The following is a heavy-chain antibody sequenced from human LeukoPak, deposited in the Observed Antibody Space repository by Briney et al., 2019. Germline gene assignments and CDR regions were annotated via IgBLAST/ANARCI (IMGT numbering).Heavy chain of an antibody. CDR2: ISGSGGST. CDR3: AKDDRGYGDYWFDY. J-gene: IGHJ4*02. CDR1: GGTFSSYA. D-gene: IGHD4-17*01. V-gene: IGHV3-23*01. Sequence: ASVKVSCKASGGTFSSYAMSWVRQAPGKGLEWVSAISGSGGSTYYADSVKGRFTISRDNSKNTLYLQMNSLRAEDTAVYYCAKDDRGYGDYWFDYWGQGTLVTVSS.